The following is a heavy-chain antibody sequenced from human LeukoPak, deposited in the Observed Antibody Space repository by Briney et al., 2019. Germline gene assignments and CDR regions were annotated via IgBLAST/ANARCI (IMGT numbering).Heavy chain of an antibody. CDR3: ARGNRLYSSSWSSLPFDI. Sequence: ASVKVSCKASGYTFNNYDINWVRQATGQGLEWMGWMNLRSGYTGFLHQFQGRVTMTGSNSISTAYLELNSLTSEDTAVYYCARGNRLYSSSWSSLPFDIWGQGSMVTVSS. CDR1: GYTFNNYD. D-gene: IGHD6-13*01. V-gene: IGHV1-8*01. CDR2: MNLRSGYT. J-gene: IGHJ3*02.